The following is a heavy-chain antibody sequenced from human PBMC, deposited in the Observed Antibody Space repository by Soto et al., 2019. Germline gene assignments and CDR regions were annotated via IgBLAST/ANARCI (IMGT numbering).Heavy chain of an antibody. CDR2: ISGSGGST. Sequence: PGGSLRLSCAASGFTFSSYAMSWFRQAPGKGLEWVSAISGSGGSTYYADSVKGRFTISRDNSKNTLYLQMNSLRAEDTAVYYCAKDSCSSTSCYAYYYYYMDVWGKGTTVTVSS. CDR3: AKDSCSSTSCYAYYYYYMDV. V-gene: IGHV3-23*01. CDR1: GFTFSSYA. J-gene: IGHJ6*03. D-gene: IGHD2-2*01.